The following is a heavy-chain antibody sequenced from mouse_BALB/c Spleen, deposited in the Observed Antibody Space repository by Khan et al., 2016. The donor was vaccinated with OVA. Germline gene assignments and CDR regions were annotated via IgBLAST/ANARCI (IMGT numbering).Heavy chain of an antibody. Sequence: VQLQQSGTELARPGASVNLSCKASGYTFTDFYINWVKQRSGQGLEWIGEISPGSGDTYYNEKFKGKATLTADNSSSTAYMQLRSLTTEASAVYFCARRNYFGYTFAYWGQGTLVTVSA. CDR3: ARRNYFGYTFAY. J-gene: IGHJ3*01. CDR1: GYTFTDFY. CDR2: ISPGSGDT. D-gene: IGHD1-2*01. V-gene: IGHV1-77*01.